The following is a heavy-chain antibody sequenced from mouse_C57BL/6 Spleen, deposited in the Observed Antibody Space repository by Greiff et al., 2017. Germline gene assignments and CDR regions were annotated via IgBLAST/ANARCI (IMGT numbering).Heavy chain of an antibody. CDR2: IRLKSDNYAT. D-gene: IGHD1-1*01. J-gene: IGHJ1*03. CDR3: TGYGSSYWYFDV. Sequence: EVKLVESGGGLVQPGGSMKLSCVASGFTFSNYWMNWVRQSPEKGLEWVAQIRLKSDNYATHYAESVKGRFTISRDDSKSRVYLQMNNLRAEDTGIYYCTGYGSSYWYFDVWGTGTTVTVSS. V-gene: IGHV6-3*01. CDR1: GFTFSNYW.